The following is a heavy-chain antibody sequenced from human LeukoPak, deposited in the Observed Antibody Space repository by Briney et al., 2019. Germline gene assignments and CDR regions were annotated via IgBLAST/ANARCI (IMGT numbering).Heavy chain of an antibody. D-gene: IGHD3-22*01. CDR2: IKQDGSEK. Sequence: GGSLRLSCAASGFTFSSYWMSWVRQAPGKGLEWVANIKQDGSEKYYVDSVKGRFTISRDNAKNSLYLQMSSLRAEDTAVYYCARDDYYYDSYYYMDVWGKGTTVTVSS. CDR1: GFTFSSYW. J-gene: IGHJ6*03. CDR3: ARDDYYYDSYYYMDV. V-gene: IGHV3-7*01.